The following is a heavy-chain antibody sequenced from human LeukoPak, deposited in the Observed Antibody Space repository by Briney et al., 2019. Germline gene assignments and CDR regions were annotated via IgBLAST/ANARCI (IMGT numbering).Heavy chain of an antibody. CDR2: IYSGGSI. V-gene: IGHV3-53*01. CDR1: GFTVSSTY. Sequence: GGSLRLSCAASGFTVSSTYVSWVRQAPGKGLEWVSVIYSGGSIYYTDSVKGRFTISRDNSKNTVYLQMNSLRAEDTTVYYCASRGTSYGSGTYFGAWGQGTLVTVSA. J-gene: IGHJ4*02. CDR3: ASRGTSYGSGTYFGA. D-gene: IGHD3-10*01.